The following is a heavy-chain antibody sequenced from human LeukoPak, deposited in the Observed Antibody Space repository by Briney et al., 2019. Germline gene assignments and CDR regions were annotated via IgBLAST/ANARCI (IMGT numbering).Heavy chain of an antibody. CDR2: IYTSGST. CDR3: ARGRRDGYNWYYFDY. Sequence: SETLSPTCAVYGGSFSGYYWSWIRQPAGKGLEWIGRIYTSGSTNYNPSLKSRVTISVETSKNQFSLNLSSVTAADTAVYYCARGRRDGYNWYYFDYWGQGTLVTVSS. V-gene: IGHV4-59*10. J-gene: IGHJ4*02. CDR1: GGSFSGYY. D-gene: IGHD5-24*01.